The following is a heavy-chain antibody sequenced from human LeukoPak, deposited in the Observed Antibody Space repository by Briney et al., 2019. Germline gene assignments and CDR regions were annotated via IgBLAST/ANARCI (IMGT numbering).Heavy chain of an antibody. V-gene: IGHV4-34*01. CDR1: GGSFSGYY. CDR2: INHSGST. CDR3: ARPRPSSNYYAVDY. J-gene: IGHJ4*02. Sequence: SETLSLTCAVYGGSFSGYYWSWIRQPPGKGLEWIGEINHSGSTNYNPSLKSRVTISVDTSKNQFSLKLSSVTAADTAVYYCARPRPSSNYYAVDYWGPGTLVTVSS. D-gene: IGHD3-22*01.